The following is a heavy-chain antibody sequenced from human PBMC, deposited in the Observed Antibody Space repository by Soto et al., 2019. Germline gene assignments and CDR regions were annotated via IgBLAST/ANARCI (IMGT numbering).Heavy chain of an antibody. D-gene: IGHD6-13*01. J-gene: IGHJ6*02. Sequence: ETLSLTCAVSGCTISSSNWWSWVRQPPGKGLEWIGEIYHSGSTNYNPSLKSRVTISVDKSKNQFSLKLSSVTAADTAVYYCARVRQQLVRPYYYGMDVWGQGTTVTVSS. CDR2: IYHSGST. V-gene: IGHV4-4*02. CDR3: ARVRQQLVRPYYYGMDV. CDR1: GCTISSSNW.